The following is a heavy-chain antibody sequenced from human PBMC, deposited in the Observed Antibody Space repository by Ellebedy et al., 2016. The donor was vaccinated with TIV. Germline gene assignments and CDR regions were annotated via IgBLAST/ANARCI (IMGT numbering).Heavy chain of an antibody. CDR1: GGSVNNYY. CDR3: ARGVYLGNEWSISVDP. CDR2: IYYSGSS. Sequence: MPSETLSLTCTVSGGSVNNYYWSWIRQSPGKGLEWIGYIYYSGSSNYNPSLRSRVTISLDTSKSQFSLNLSSVVAADTAVYYCARGVYLGNEWSISVDPWGQGTLVTVSS. J-gene: IGHJ5*02. V-gene: IGHV4-59*02. D-gene: IGHD3-3*01.